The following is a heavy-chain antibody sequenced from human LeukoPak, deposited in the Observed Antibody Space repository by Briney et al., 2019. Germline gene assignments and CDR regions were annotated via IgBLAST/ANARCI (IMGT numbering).Heavy chain of an antibody. CDR3: TRDALPILMVHYYYYMDV. V-gene: IGHV3-49*04. J-gene: IGHJ6*03. CDR1: GFSLNTYS. D-gene: IGHD3-16*01. Sequence: GGSLRLSCAASGFSLNTYSMNWVRQAPGKGLEWVGFIRSKAYGGTTEYAASVKGRFTISRDDSKSIAYLQMNSLKTEDTAVYYCTRDALPILMVHYYYYMDVWGKGTTVTISS. CDR2: IRSKAYGGTT.